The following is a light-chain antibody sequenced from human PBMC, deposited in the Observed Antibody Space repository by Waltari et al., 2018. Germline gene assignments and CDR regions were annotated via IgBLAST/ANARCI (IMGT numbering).Light chain of an antibody. Sequence: EIVLTQSPATLSLSPGERATLSCRASQSVSSYLAWYQQKPGQAPRLLIYDASNRATGIPARFSGSGSGTDFTLSISSLEPEEFAVYYCQQRSKWPPSITFGQGTRLEIK. J-gene: IGKJ5*01. CDR1: QSVSSY. CDR3: QQRSKWPPSIT. V-gene: IGKV3-11*01. CDR2: DAS.